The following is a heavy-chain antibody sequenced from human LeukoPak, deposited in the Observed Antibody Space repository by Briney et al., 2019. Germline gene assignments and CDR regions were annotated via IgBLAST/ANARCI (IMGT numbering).Heavy chain of an antibody. CDR2: IYYRGST. CDR3: ARHRVRFLEWLFGD. D-gene: IGHD3-3*01. V-gene: IGHV4-39*01. Sequence: SETLSLTCTVSGGSISSSSYYWGWIRQPPGKGLEWIGSIYYRGSTYYNPSLKSRVTISVDTSKNQFSLKLSSVTAADTAVYYCARHRVRFLEWLFGDWGQGTLVTVSS. J-gene: IGHJ4*02. CDR1: GGSISSSSYY.